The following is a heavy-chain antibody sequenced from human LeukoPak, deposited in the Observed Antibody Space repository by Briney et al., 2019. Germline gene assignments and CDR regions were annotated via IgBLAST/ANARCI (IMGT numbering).Heavy chain of an antibody. J-gene: IGHJ3*02. CDR2: INSRSSTI. CDR1: RFTFSNYG. Sequence: GGSPRLSCAASRFTFSNYGVNWVRQAPGKGLEWVSYINSRSSTIYYADSVRGRFTISRDNAKNSLYLQMNSLKAEDTAIYYCAREVGTPQAFDIWGQGTMVTVSS. D-gene: IGHD1-26*01. CDR3: AREVGTPQAFDI. V-gene: IGHV3-48*01.